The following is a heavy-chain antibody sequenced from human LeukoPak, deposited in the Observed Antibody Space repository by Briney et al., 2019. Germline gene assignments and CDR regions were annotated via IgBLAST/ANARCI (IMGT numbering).Heavy chain of an antibody. Sequence: GGSLRLSCAASGFTFSRHAMNWVRQAPGKGLEWVGYIRSRAYGGAAEYAASVKGRFTITRDDSKSIAYLQMSSLNIEDTAVYYCAASSGFDYWGQGTLVTVSS. V-gene: IGHV3-49*04. CDR2: IRSRAYGGAA. J-gene: IGHJ4*02. CDR1: GFTFSRHA. CDR3: AASSGFDY. D-gene: IGHD6-25*01.